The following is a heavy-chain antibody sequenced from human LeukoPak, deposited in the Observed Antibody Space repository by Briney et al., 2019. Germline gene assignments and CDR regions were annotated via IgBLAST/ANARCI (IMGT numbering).Heavy chain of an antibody. CDR2: ISYDGSNK. CDR3: ARNHDYGDPGAAFDI. D-gene: IGHD4-17*01. CDR1: GFTFSSYG. V-gene: IGHV3-30*03. Sequence: GRSLRLSCAASGFTFSSYGMHWVRQAPGKGLEWVAVISYDGSNKYYADSVKGRFTISRDNSKNTLYLQMNSLRAEDTAVYYCARNHDYGDPGAAFDIWGQGTMVTVSS. J-gene: IGHJ3*02.